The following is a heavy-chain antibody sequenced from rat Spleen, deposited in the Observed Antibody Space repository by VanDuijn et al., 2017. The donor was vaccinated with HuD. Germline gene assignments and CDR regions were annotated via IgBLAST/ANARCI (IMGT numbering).Heavy chain of an antibody. V-gene: IGHV5-22*01. Sequence: EVKLVESGGGLVQPGRSLKLSCAASGFNFNDYWMGWVRQAPGKGLEWVATISSDGGRNFYRDSVKGRFTISRDNARSTLYLQMNSLRSEDTATYYCARHPITIAATASYWGQGVMVTVSS. CDR2: ISSDGGRN. J-gene: IGHJ2*01. CDR3: ARHPITIAATASY. D-gene: IGHD1-2*01. CDR1: GFNFNDYW.